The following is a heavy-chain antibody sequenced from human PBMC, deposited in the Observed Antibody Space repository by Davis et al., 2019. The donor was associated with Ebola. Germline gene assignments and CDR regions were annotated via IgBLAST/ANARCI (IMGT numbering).Heavy chain of an antibody. Sequence: GESLKISCAASGFVFSTYAMGWVRQAPGKGLEWVSAISGGGLNTEYADSVKGRFTISRDNSKNTLYLQMSSLRSEDTAVYYCARGRRYCSSDSCYPDAFDIWGQGTMVTVSS. V-gene: IGHV3-23*01. CDR1: GFVFSTYA. CDR3: ARGRRYCSSDSCYPDAFDI. CDR2: ISGGGLNT. D-gene: IGHD2-15*01. J-gene: IGHJ3*02.